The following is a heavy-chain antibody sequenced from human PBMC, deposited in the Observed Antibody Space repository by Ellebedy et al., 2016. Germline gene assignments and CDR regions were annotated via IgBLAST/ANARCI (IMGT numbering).Heavy chain of an antibody. V-gene: IGHV3-30-3*01. CDR2: ISSDGSNK. D-gene: IGHD3-3*01. CDR1: AFTFSNYP. CDR3: AKDISMGFWSGYDIDY. Sequence: GESLKISXAASAFTFSNYPMHWVRQTPGKGLEWLAVISSDGSNKYYADSVKGRFTISRDNSKNTLYLQMNSLRDEDTAVYYCAKDISMGFWSGYDIDYWGQGTLVTVSS. J-gene: IGHJ4*02.